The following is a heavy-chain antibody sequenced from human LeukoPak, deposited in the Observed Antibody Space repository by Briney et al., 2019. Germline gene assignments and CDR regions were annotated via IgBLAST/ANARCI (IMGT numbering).Heavy chain of an antibody. J-gene: IGHJ4*02. V-gene: IGHV3-7*01. CDR1: GFTVSFNY. CDR3: ARDHTAPTIIWDR. CDR2: INPDGSEM. D-gene: IGHD3-16*01. Sequence: GGSLRLSCAASGFTVSFNYMSWVRQAPGKGLEWVANINPDGSEMHYVDSVKGRITVSRDNAKNSMYLQMNSLRAEDTAVYYCARDHTAPTIIWDRRGQGTLVTVSS.